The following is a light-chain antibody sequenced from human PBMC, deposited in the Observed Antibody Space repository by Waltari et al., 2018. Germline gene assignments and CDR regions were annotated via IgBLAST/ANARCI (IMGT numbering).Light chain of an antibody. J-gene: IGKJ4*01. CDR3: QQYDISPLT. V-gene: IGKV3-20*01. CDR1: QTIRTTY. CDR2: GTF. Sequence: EIVFTQSQGTLSLSPGEVATLPCRTSQTIRTTYLAWYQQKPGQAPTLLIYGTFSRATGIPDRFTGSGSGTDFSLTISSLEPEDFATYYCQQYDISPLTFGGGTKVEIK.